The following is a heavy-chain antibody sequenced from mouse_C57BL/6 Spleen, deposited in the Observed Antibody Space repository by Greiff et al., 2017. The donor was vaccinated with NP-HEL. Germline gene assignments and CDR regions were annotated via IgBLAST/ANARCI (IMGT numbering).Heavy chain of an antibody. Sequence: QVQLQQSGPELVKPGASVKISCKASGYAFSSSWMNWVKQRPGKGLEWIGRIYPGDGDTNYNGKFKGKATLTADKSSSTAYMQLSSLTSEDSAVYFCARFTTVEYYFDYWGQGTTLTVSS. CDR2: IYPGDGDT. CDR1: GYAFSSSW. J-gene: IGHJ2*01. V-gene: IGHV1-82*01. D-gene: IGHD1-1*01. CDR3: ARFTTVEYYFDY.